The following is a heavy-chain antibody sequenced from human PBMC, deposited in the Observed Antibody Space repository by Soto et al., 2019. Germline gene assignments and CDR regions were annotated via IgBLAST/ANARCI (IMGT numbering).Heavy chain of an antibody. J-gene: IGHJ6*02. V-gene: IGHV3-7*01. CDR1: GFTFSSYW. CDR3: ARGGYYDFWSGYYTYYYYGMDV. CDR2: IKQDGSEK. Sequence: GGSLRLSCAASGFTFSSYWMSWVRQAPGKGLEWVANIKQDGSEKYYVDSVKGRFTISRDNAKNSLYLQMNSLRAEDTAVYYRARGGYYDFWSGYYTYYYYGMDVWGQGTTVTVSS. D-gene: IGHD3-3*01.